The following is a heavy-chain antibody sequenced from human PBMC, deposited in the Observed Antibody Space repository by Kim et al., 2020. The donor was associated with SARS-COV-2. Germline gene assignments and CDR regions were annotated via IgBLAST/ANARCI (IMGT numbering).Heavy chain of an antibody. CDR1: GVSIRSSNW. CDR3: ARAVSSAWTLRDCFDP. CDR2: VSHSGST. Sequence: SETLSLICAVSGVSIRSSNWWSWVRQPPGRGLEWIGEVSHSGSTDYNPSLKSRVTISVDKSKNQFSLKLNSVTAAGTAVYYCARAVSSAWTLRDCFDPWGQGTLVTVSS. D-gene: IGHD6-25*01. V-gene: IGHV4-4*02. J-gene: IGHJ5*02.